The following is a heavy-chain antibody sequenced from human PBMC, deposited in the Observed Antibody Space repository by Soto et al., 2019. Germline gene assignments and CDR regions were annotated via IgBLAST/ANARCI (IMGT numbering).Heavy chain of an antibody. J-gene: IGHJ4*02. CDR3: ARVQGRGYSGYDASDY. Sequence: QVQLVQSGAEVKKPGASVKVSCKASGYTFTSYGISWVRQAPGQGLEWMGWISAYNGNTNYAQKLQGRVTMTTDTXTXXAYMELRSLRSDDTAVYYCARVQGRGYSGYDASDYWGQGTLVTVSS. CDR1: GYTFTSYG. V-gene: IGHV1-18*01. D-gene: IGHD5-12*01. CDR2: ISAYNGNT.